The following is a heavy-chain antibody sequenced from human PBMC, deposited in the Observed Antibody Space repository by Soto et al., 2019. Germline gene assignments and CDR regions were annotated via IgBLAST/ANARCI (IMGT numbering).Heavy chain of an antibody. Sequence: QVQLVESGGGVVQPGRSLRLSCAASGFTFSSYAMQWVRQAPGKGLEWVAVISYDGSNKYYADSVKGRFTISRDNSKNTLYLQMNSLRAEDTAVYYCARDSFSHDSGSYFDYWGQGTLVTVSS. CDR2: ISYDGSNK. J-gene: IGHJ4*02. CDR1: GFTFSSYA. CDR3: ARDSFSHDSGSYFDY. V-gene: IGHV3-30-3*01. D-gene: IGHD3-10*01.